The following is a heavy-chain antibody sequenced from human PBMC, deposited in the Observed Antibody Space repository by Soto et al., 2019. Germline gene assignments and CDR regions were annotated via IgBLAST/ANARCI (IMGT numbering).Heavy chain of an antibody. CDR1: EFTVSSNY. D-gene: IGHD1-26*01. Sequence: PGGSLRLSCAASEFTVSSNYMNRVRQAPGKGLECVSTIYSGGSTYYADSVKGRFTISRDNSKNTLYLQMNNLRAEDTAVYYCAGRVGATNYGMDVWGQGTTVTVSS. CDR3: AGRVGATNYGMDV. V-gene: IGHV3-53*01. J-gene: IGHJ6*02. CDR2: IYSGGST.